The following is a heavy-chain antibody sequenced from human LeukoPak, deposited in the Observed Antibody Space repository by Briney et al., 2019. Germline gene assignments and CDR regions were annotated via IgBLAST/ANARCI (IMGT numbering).Heavy chain of an antibody. D-gene: IGHD1-14*01. V-gene: IGHV3-7*01. CDR1: GLTFSRFW. Sequence: PGGSLRLSCAASGLTFSRFWMIWIRQAPGKGREWVATITEDGNEKWYADSVEGRSTISRDTARHSLYLQMNSLRAEETAVYYCATLSYRRFDYWGQGALVTVSS. J-gene: IGHJ4*02. CDR2: ITEDGNEK. CDR3: ATLSYRRFDY.